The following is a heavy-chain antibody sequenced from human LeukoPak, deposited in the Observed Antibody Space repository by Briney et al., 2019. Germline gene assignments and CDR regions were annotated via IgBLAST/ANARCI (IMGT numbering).Heavy chain of an antibody. J-gene: IGHJ5*02. D-gene: IGHD2-2*01. CDR2: ISTSSRYI. CDR3: ARADCSSSTCYLRRSWFDP. V-gene: IGHV3-21*01. CDR1: GFTFSSYA. Sequence: GGSLRLSCAVSGFTFSSYAMNWVRQAPGKGLEWVSSISTSSRYIYYKDSVRGRFTISRDDAKNSLYLEMNSLRAEDTAVYYCARADCSSSTCYLRRSWFDPWGQGTLVTVSS.